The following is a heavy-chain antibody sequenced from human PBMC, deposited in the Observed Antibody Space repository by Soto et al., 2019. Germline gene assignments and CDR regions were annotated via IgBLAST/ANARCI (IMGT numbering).Heavy chain of an antibody. D-gene: IGHD6-19*01. CDR2: IRNKANSYTT. V-gene: IGHV3-72*01. CDR1: GFTFSDHY. CDR3: ATAGYSSCWRTFDF. Sequence: EVQLVESGGGLVQPGGSLRLSCAASGFTFSDHYMDWVRQAPGKGLEWVGRIRNKANSYTTEYAASVKGRFIMSRVDSNNLLYLQMNRLKSEDTAIYYCATAGYSSCWRTFDFWGQGTLVTVSS. J-gene: IGHJ4*02.